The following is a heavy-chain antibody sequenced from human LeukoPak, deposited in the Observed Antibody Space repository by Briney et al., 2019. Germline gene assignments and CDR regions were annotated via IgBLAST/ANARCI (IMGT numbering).Heavy chain of an antibody. Sequence: SGGSLRLSCAASGFNFSTYGMHWVRQAPGKGLEGVAFIRYDGSSKYYTDSVKGRFTISRDISKNTLYLQMNSLRAEDTAVYYCAKDASIYCSSTTCYTGLDYWGQGTLVTVSS. D-gene: IGHD2-2*02. CDR3: AKDASIYCSSTTCYTGLDY. CDR1: GFNFSTYG. V-gene: IGHV3-30*02. J-gene: IGHJ4*02. CDR2: IRYDGSSK.